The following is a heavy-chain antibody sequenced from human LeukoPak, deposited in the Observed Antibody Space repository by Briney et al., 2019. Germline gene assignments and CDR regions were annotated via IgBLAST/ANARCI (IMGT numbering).Heavy chain of an antibody. J-gene: IGHJ3*02. CDR1: GGSFSGYY. D-gene: IGHD5-18*01. CDR3: ARGSKSRVAMAAMRGTFDI. CDR2: INHSGST. V-gene: IGHV4-34*01. Sequence: SETLSLTCAVYGGSFSGYYWSWIRQPPGKGLNWIGEINHSGSTNYNPSLKSRVTISLDPSKNQFSLKLSSVTAADTAVYYCARGSKSRVAMAAMRGTFDIWGQGTMVTVSS.